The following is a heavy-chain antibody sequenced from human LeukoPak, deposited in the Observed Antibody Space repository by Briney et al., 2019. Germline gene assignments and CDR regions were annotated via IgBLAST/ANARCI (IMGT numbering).Heavy chain of an antibody. D-gene: IGHD3-10*01. Sequence: GASVKVSCKASGFTFTNYNMHWVRQAPGQGLEWMGIINPSGGSTNYAQNFQARVTMTRDTSTSTAYMELRSLRSDDTAVYYCARGIPLYGSGTRRTGGRHYYFDYWGQGTLVTVSS. J-gene: IGHJ4*02. V-gene: IGHV1-46*01. CDR2: INPSGGST. CDR1: GFTFTNYN. CDR3: ARGIPLYGSGTRRTGGRHYYFDY.